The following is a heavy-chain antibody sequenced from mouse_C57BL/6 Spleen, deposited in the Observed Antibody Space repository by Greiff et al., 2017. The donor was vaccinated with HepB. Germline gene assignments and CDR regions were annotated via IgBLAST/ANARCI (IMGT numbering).Heavy chain of an antibody. Sequence: VQLQESVAELVRPGASVKLSCTASGFNIKNTYMQWVKLSPEQGLEWIGTIAPANGNTKYAPKFQVKATIAADTSSKSAYLQLSSRTSESTAIYYCASGYPGYFDVWGTGTTVTVSS. CDR3: ASGYPGYFDV. J-gene: IGHJ1*03. CDR2: IAPANGNT. D-gene: IGHD2-2*01. V-gene: IGHV14-3*01. CDR1: GFNIKNTY.